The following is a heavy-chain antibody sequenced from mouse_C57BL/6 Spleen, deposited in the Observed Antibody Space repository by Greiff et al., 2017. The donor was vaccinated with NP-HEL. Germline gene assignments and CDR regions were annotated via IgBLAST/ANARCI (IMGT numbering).Heavy chain of an antibody. Sequence: QVQLQQPGAELVKPGASVKLSCKASGYTFTSYWMRWVKQRPGQGLEWIGEIDPSDSYTNYNQKFKGKATLTVDTSSSTAYMQLSSLTSEDSAVYYCAGLSDYFDYWGQGTTLTVSS. CDR3: AGLSDYFDY. D-gene: IGHD2-3*01. V-gene: IGHV1-50*01. CDR2: IDPSDSYT. CDR1: GYTFTSYW. J-gene: IGHJ2*01.